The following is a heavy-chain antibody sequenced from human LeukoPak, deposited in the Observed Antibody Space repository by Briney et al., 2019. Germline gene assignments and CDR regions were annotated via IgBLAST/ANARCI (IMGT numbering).Heavy chain of an antibody. CDR3: TTIRGFCSGRSCLGY. V-gene: IGHV3-15*01. Sequence: GGSLRLSCAVSGFTFSSYSMAWVRQAPGKGLEWVGRIKSKIDGGTTDYGAPVKGRFTISRDDSKNTLYLQMNSLKSEDTAVYYCTTIRGFCSGRSCLGYWGQGTLVTVSS. CDR2: IKSKIDGGTT. J-gene: IGHJ4*02. CDR1: GFTFSSYS. D-gene: IGHD2-15*01.